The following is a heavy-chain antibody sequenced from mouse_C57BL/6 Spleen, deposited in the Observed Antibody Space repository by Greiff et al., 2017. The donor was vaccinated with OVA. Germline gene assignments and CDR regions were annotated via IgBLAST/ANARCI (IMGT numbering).Heavy chain of an antibody. Sequence: QVQIQQPGAELVRPGSSVKLSCKASGYTFTSYWMHWVKQRPIQGLEWIGNIDPSDSETHYNQKFKDKATLTVDKSSSTAYMQLSSLTSEDSAVYYCARSLITSGFDYWGQGTTLTVSS. J-gene: IGHJ2*01. V-gene: IGHV1-52*01. D-gene: IGHD1-1*01. CDR2: IDPSDSET. CDR3: ARSLITSGFDY. CDR1: GYTFTSYW.